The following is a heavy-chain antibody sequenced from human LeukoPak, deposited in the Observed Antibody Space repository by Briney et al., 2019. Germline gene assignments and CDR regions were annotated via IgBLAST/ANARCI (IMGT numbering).Heavy chain of an antibody. V-gene: IGHV4-38-2*01. CDR2: IYHSGST. CDR1: GYSISSDYY. CDR3: ARPFLMGSTPHYFDY. J-gene: IGHJ4*02. D-gene: IGHD2-8*01. Sequence: SETLSLTCGVAGYSISSDYYWGWIRQPPGKGLEWIGNIYHSGSTYYNPSLESRVTISIDTSKNQFTLKLSSVTAADTAVYYCARPFLMGSTPHYFDYWGQGTLVTVSS.